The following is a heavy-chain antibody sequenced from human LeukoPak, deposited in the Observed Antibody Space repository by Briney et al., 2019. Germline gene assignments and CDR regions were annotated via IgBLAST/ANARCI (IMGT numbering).Heavy chain of an antibody. D-gene: IGHD3-10*01. CDR2: IYYSGST. CDR1: GGSVSSGGYY. V-gene: IGHV4-61*08. CDR3: ARVSLTVVRGAPDYYYGMDV. Sequence: PLETLSLTCTVSGGSVSSGGYYWSWIRQPPGKGLEWIGYIYYSGSTNYNPSLKSRVTISVDTSKNQFSLKLNFVTAADTAVYYCARVSLTVVRGAPDYYYGMDVWGKGTTVTVSS. J-gene: IGHJ6*04.